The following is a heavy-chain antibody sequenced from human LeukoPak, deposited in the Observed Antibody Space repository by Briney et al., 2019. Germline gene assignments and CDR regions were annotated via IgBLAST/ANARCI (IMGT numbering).Heavy chain of an antibody. J-gene: IGHJ3*02. Sequence: GGSLRLSCAASGFTVSSNYMSWVRQAPGKGLEWVSVIYSGGSTYYADSVKGRFTISRDNSKNTLYLQMNSLRAEDTAVYYCGAFLRGVIRNAFDIWGQGTMVTVSS. CDR2: IYSGGST. CDR1: GFTVSSNY. CDR3: GAFLRGVIRNAFDI. D-gene: IGHD3-10*01. V-gene: IGHV3-53*01.